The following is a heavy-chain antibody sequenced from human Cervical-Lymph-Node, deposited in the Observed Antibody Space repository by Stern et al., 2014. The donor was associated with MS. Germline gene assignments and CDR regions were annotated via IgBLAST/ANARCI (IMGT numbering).Heavy chain of an antibody. CDR3: TLYSGNHPYGFDI. CDR2: FDSEDDET. CDR1: GYTLTELS. J-gene: IGHJ3*02. D-gene: IGHD5-12*01. V-gene: IGHV1-24*01. Sequence: VQLVESGAEVKKPGASVKVSCKFSGYTLTELSLHWVRQAPIKGLEGMGGFDSEDDETIAQNFQGRVTMTEDTSTDTAYMELSGLSSEDTAVYYCTLYSGNHPYGFDIWGQGTMVTVSS.